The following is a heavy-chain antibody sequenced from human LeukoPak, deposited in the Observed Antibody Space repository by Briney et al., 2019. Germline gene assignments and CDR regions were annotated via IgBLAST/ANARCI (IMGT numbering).Heavy chain of an antibody. V-gene: IGHV4-61*01. CDR2: IFYSGST. Sequence: SETLSLTCTVSGGSVSSGSYYWSWIRQPPGNGLEWIGNIFYSGSTNYNPSLKSRVTISLDTSKNQCSLKLSSVTAADTAVYYCARELCSGGSCGKFDYWGQGTLVTVSS. CDR3: ARELCSGGSCGKFDY. CDR1: GGSVSSGSYY. D-gene: IGHD2-15*01. J-gene: IGHJ4*02.